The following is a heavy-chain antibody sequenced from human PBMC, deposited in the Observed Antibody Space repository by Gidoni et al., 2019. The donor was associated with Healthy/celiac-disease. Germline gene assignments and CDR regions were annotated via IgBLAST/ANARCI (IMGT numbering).Heavy chain of an antibody. J-gene: IGHJ1*01. V-gene: IGHV4-39*07. D-gene: IGHD2-21*02. CDR1: GGSISSSSYY. Sequence: QLQLQEAGPGLVKPSENLSRTCTGAGGSISSSSYYWGWIRQPPGKGLEWIGSIYYSGSTYYNPSLKSRVTISVDTSKNQFSLKLSSVTAADTAVYYCARDPYCGGDCYGYFQHWGQGTLVTVSS. CDR3: ARDPYCGGDCYGYFQH. CDR2: IYYSGST.